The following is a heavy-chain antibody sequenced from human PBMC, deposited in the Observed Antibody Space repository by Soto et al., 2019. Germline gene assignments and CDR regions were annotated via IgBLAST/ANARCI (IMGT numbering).Heavy chain of an antibody. V-gene: IGHV3-30-3*01. CDR2: ISYDGSNK. J-gene: IGHJ6*02. CDR3: ARVAAAGPLYYYGMDV. Sequence: GGSLRLSCAASGFTFSSYAMHWVRQAPGKGLEWVAVISYDGSNKYYADSVKGRFTISRDNSKNTLYLQMNSLRAEDTAVYYCARVAAAGPLYYYGMDVWGQGTTVTVSS. CDR1: GFTFSSYA. D-gene: IGHD6-25*01.